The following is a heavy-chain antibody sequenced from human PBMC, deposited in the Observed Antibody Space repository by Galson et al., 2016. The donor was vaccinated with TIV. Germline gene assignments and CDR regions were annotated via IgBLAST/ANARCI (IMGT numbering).Heavy chain of an antibody. D-gene: IGHD4-17*01. CDR2: IFPDDSET. Sequence: QSGAEVKKPGESLKSSCKASGYSFTTYWIAWVRQMPGKGLEWMGIIFPDDSETAYSPSFEGQVTISVDKSLNVAYVQWNSLRTSDTAMYYCARQTTRSFDSGGQGTRVTVSS. CDR1: GYSFTTYW. CDR3: ARQTTRSFDS. V-gene: IGHV5-51*01. J-gene: IGHJ4*02.